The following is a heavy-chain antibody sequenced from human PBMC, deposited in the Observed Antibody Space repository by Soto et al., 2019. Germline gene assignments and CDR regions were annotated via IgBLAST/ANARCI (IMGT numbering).Heavy chain of an antibody. D-gene: IGHD2-15*01. CDR3: AILFVKWLAP. CDR2: IDHRGVTT. J-gene: IGHJ5*02. Sequence: QEQLVQSGAEVKKPGASVNISCKASGYSFATYSIHWVRQVPGHGLEWMGMIDHRGVTTNSPQNFQSRSALTKDTSLITVYMELSSRRTDDTAVYNCAILFVKWLAPVGQGTLVTVSS. CDR1: GYSFATYS. V-gene: IGHV1-46*01.